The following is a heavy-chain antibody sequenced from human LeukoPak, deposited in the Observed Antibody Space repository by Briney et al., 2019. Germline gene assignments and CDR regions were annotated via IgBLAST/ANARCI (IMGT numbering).Heavy chain of an antibody. J-gene: IGHJ4*02. Sequence: GGSLRLSCAASGFTVSSNYMSWVRQAPGKGLEWVSVIDSGGNTYYADSVKGRFTISRDNSKNTLYVQMNSLRAEDTAVYYCAGEIVYYGLAYWGQGTLVTVSS. V-gene: IGHV3-53*01. CDR2: IDSGGNT. CDR1: GFTVSSNY. CDR3: AGEIVYYGLAY. D-gene: IGHD3-10*01.